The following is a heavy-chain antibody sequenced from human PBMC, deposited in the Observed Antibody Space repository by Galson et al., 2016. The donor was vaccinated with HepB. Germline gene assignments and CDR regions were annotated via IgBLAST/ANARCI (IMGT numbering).Heavy chain of an antibody. CDR2: LNPDIGPT. V-gene: IGHV1-46*01. Sequence: SVKVSCKASGYTFTGYYMHWLRQAPGQGLEWMGILNPDIGPTPNAQKYQGRVTLTRDTSTSTLYMDLSSLTSEDTAVYYCAREFGDCSNTRCSKQFFDYWGQGTLITVSS. CDR3: AREFGDCSNTRCSKQFFDY. CDR1: GYTFTGYY. J-gene: IGHJ4*02. D-gene: IGHD2-2*01.